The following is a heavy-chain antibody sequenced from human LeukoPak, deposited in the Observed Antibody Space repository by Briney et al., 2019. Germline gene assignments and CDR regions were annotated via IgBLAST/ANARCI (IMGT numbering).Heavy chain of an antibody. D-gene: IGHD3-16*02. J-gene: IGHJ4*02. CDR3: AKSLYGGCDY. CDR2: VNGNGGST. CDR1: GFSFSTYA. Sequence: GGSLRLSCAASGFSFSTYAMSWVRKAPGKGLEWVSGVNGNGGSTSYADSVKGRFTILRDNSKNTVYLQMNSLRVEDTAVYYCAKSLYGGCDYWGQGTVVTVSS. V-gene: IGHV3-23*01.